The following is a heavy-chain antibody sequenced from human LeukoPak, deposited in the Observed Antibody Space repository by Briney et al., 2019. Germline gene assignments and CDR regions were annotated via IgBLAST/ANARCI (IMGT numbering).Heavy chain of an antibody. Sequence: GGSLRLSCAASGFTFSDYYMTWIRQAPGKGLEWVSHISSSGGTIYSADSVKGRFTISRDNAKNSLYLQMNSLRAEDTAVYYCARWVCSSTSCYYFDYWGQGSLVVVSS. CDR3: ARWVCSSTSCYYFDY. V-gene: IGHV3-11*04. CDR1: GFTFSDYY. CDR2: ISSSGGTI. D-gene: IGHD2-2*01. J-gene: IGHJ4*02.